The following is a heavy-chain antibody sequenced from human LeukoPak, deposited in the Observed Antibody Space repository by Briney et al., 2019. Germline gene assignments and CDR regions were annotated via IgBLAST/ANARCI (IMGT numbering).Heavy chain of an antibody. D-gene: IGHD3-16*01. Sequence: ASVKVSCKASGYKFTDDYMHWVRQAPGQGLEFMGWINPDSGFTNYAQKFKGRVTMTRDTSISTAYLEVGSLTSDDTAVYYCAPTAEAYTSWWKVWGQGTMVTVSS. CDR3: APTAEAYTSWWKV. CDR1: GYKFTDDY. V-gene: IGHV1-2*02. J-gene: IGHJ4*02. CDR2: INPDSGFT.